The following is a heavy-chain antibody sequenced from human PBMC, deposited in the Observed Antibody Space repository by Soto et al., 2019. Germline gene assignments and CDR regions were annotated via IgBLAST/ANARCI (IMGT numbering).Heavy chain of an antibody. Sequence: GGSLRLSCAASGFTFDDYAMHWVRQAPGKGLEWFSLISGDGGSTYYADSVKGRFTISRDNSKNSLYLQMNSLRTEDPALYDGAKDIASYNWNYGAFDIWGQGTMVTVSS. CDR2: ISGDGGST. J-gene: IGHJ3*02. CDR3: AKDIASYNWNYGAFDI. CDR1: GFTFDDYA. D-gene: IGHD1-7*01. V-gene: IGHV3-43*02.